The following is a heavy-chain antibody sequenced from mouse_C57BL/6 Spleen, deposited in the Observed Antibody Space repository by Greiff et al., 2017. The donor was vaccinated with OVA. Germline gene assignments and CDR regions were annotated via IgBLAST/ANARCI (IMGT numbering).Heavy chain of an antibody. J-gene: IGHJ4*01. CDR2: IYPGGGYT. V-gene: IGHV1-63*01. CDR1: GYTFTNYW. Sequence: QVQLKESGAELVRPGTSVKMSCKASGYTFTNYWIGWAKQRPGHGLEWIGDIYPGGGYTNYNEKFKGKATLTADKSSSTAYMQFSSLTSEDSAIYYCARAGTEYYAMDCWGQGTSVTVSS. D-gene: IGHD4-1*01. CDR3: ARAGTEYYAMDC.